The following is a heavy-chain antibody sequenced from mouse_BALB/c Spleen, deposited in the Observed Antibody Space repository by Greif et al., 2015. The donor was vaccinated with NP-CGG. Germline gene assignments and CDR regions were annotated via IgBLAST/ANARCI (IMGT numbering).Heavy chain of an antibody. Sequence: EVKLQESGAELVRPGALVKLSCKASGFNIKDYYMHWVKQRPEQGLEWIGWIDPENGNTIYDPKFQGKASITADTSSNTAYLQLSSLTSEDTAVYYCASGGSSYAMDYWGQGTSVTVSS. CDR3: ASGGSSYAMDY. V-gene: IGHV14-1*02. J-gene: IGHJ4*01. CDR1: GFNIKDYY. D-gene: IGHD1-1*01. CDR2: IDPENGNT.